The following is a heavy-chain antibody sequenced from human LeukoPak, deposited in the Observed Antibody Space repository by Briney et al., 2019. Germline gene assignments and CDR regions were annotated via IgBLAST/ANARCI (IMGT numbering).Heavy chain of an antibody. CDR3: AKDGGTHFDH. CDR2: ISSSGTTI. CDR1: RFTFINAW. D-gene: IGHD1-26*01. Sequence: GGSLRLSCAASRFTFINAWMAWVRQAPGKGLEWVSYISSSGTTISYAQSVKGRFTITRDNAQNSLTLHMNTLRADDTAVYYCAKDGGTHFDHWGQGTLVTVSS. J-gene: IGHJ4*02. V-gene: IGHV3-48*01.